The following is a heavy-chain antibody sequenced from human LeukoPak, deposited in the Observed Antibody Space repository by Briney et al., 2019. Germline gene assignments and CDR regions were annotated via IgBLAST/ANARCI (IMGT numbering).Heavy chain of an antibody. CDR3: ARVQSSTINCFDP. J-gene: IGHJ5*02. CDR2: MNPNSGDT. Sequence: ASVKVSCKASGYTFTSYDINWVRQATGQGLEWMGWMNPNSGDTGYAQKFQGRVTMTRNTSISTAYMELSSLRSEDTAVYYCARVQSSTINCFDPWGQGTLVTVSS. CDR1: GYTFTSYD. V-gene: IGHV1-8*01. D-gene: IGHD6-13*01.